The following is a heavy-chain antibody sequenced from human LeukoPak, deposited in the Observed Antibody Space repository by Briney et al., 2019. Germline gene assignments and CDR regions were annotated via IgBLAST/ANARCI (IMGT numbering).Heavy chain of an antibody. J-gene: IGHJ6*02. CDR1: GGSISSGSYY. CDR2: IYTSGST. Sequence: SETLSVTCTVSGGSISSGSYYWSWIRQPAGKGLEWIGRIYTSGSTNYNPSLKSRVTISVDTSKNQFSLKLSSVTAADTAVYYCARGCSYGTDYYCGMDVWGQGTTVTVSS. D-gene: IGHD5-18*01. V-gene: IGHV4-61*02. CDR3: ARGCSYGTDYYCGMDV.